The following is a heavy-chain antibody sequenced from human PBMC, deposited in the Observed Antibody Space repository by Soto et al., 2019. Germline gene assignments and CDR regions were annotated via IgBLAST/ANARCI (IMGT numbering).Heavy chain of an antibody. CDR1: GFTFSSYG. CDR3: ANRNDYGSGSYFPFDH. CDR2: ISGSGGST. J-gene: IGHJ4*02. D-gene: IGHD3-10*01. Sequence: LRLSCAASGFTFSSYGMSWVRQTPVKGLEWVSSISGSGGSTYYADSVKGRFTISRDNSKSTLYLQMSSLRAEDTAVYYCANRNDYGSGSYFPFDHWGQGTLVTVSS. V-gene: IGHV3-23*01.